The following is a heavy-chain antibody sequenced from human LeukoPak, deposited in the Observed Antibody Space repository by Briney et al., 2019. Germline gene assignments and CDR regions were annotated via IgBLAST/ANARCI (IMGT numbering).Heavy chain of an antibody. D-gene: IGHD2-2*01. CDR2: IIPMFGTA. CDR3: ASGTTDIVVVPATLRNYYFDY. Sequence: SAKVSCKASGGTFSSYEISWVRQAPGQGLEWMGGIIPMFGTAKYAQKFQGRVTITADKSTSTAYMELSSLRSEDTAVYYCASGTTDIVVVPATLRNYYFDYWGQGTLVAVSS. V-gene: IGHV1-69*06. CDR1: GGTFSSYE. J-gene: IGHJ4*02.